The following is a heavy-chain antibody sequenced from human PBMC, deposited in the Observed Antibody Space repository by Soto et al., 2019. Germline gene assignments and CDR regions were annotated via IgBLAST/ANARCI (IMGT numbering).Heavy chain of an antibody. CDR3: ARSRGDFWSQDYYGMDV. J-gene: IGHJ6*02. D-gene: IGHD3-3*01. V-gene: IGHV3-33*01. CDR1: GFTFSSYG. Sequence: QVQLVESGGGVVQPGRSLRLSCAASGFTFSSYGMHWVRQAPGKGLEWVAVIWYDGSNKYYADPVKGRFTISRDNSKNTVYLQMNSLGAEDTAVYYCARSRGDFWSQDYYGMDVWGQGTTVTVSS. CDR2: IWYDGSNK.